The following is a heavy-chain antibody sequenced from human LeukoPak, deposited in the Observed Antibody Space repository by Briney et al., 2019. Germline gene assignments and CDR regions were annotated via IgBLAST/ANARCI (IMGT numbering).Heavy chain of an antibody. D-gene: IGHD2-2*01. J-gene: IGHJ4*02. V-gene: IGHV3-21*01. CDR1: GFIFDDFA. CDR2: ISSSSSYI. CDR3: ARSPGYCSSTSCYPYYFDY. Sequence: GGSLRLSCAASGFIFDDFAMHWVRQVPGKGLEWVSSISSSSSYIYYADSVKGRFTISRDNAKNSLYLQMNSLRAEDTAVYYCARSPGYCSSTSCYPYYFDYWGQGTLVTVSS.